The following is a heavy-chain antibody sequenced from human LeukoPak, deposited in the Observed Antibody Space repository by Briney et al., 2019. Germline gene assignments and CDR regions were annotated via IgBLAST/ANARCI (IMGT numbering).Heavy chain of an antibody. V-gene: IGHV4-4*07. Sequence: SETLSLTCTVSGVSGASFTSYHWSWIRQSAGKGLEWIGRIYASGTTNYNPSLKSRVTMSVDTSEKQSSLKLSSVTAADTAVYYCAKDAGYIYGRTHYFDFWGQGTLVTVSS. J-gene: IGHJ4*02. CDR2: IYASGTT. D-gene: IGHD5-18*01. CDR3: AKDAGYIYGRTHYFDF. CDR1: GASFTSYH.